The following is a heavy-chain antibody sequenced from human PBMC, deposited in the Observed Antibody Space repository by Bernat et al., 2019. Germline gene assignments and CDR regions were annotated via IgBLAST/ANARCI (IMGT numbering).Heavy chain of an antibody. CDR2: INSDGGTT. CDR1: GFTFSSFW. J-gene: IGHJ6*03. V-gene: IGHV3-74*03. D-gene: IGHD2-8*02. Sequence: EVQLVESGGGSVQPGGSLRLSCAASGFTFSSFWMHWVRQAPGKGLMWVSRINSDGGTTTYADSVKGRFTISRDNSKNMLFLQMNSLRAEDTAIFYCAKVAVLVVLQNFCYMDVWGKGTTVTVSS. CDR3: AKVAVLVVLQNFCYMDV.